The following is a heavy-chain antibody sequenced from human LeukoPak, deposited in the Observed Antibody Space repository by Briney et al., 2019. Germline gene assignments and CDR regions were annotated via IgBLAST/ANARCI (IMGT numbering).Heavy chain of an antibody. CDR2: ISTDGTNT. J-gene: IGHJ3*02. CDR1: GFTFSSYY. V-gene: IGHV3-74*01. D-gene: IGHD4-17*01. CDR3: ARDYGNYRRGFDI. Sequence: GRSLRLSCAASGFTFSSYYMHWVRQAPGKGLVWVSRISTDGTNTVYADSVKGRFTISRDNAKNTLSLQMNSLRAEDLAVYYCARDYGNYRRGFDIWGQGTMVTVSS.